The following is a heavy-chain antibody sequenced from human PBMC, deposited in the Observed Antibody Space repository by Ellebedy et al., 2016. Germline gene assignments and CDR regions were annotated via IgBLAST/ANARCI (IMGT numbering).Heavy chain of an antibody. CDR3: ARNVDTAIDWFDP. CDR2: INHSGST. J-gene: IGHJ5*02. Sequence: GSLRLSXAVYGGSFSGYYWSWIRQPPGKGLEWIGEINHSGSTNYNPSLKSRVTISVDTSKNQFSLKLSSVTAADTAVYYCARNVDTAIDWFDPWGQGTLVTVSS. D-gene: IGHD5-18*01. CDR1: GGSFSGYY. V-gene: IGHV4-34*01.